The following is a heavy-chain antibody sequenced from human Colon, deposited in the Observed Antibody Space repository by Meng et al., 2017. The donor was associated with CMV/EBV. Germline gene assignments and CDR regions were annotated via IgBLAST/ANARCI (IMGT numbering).Heavy chain of an antibody. CDR2: IKSKTDGGTT. D-gene: IGHD2-2*01. J-gene: IGHJ4*02. CDR3: TTVFLLGYCSSTSCG. V-gene: IGHV3-15*01. CDR1: GFTFSSNS. Sequence: GGSLRLSCVASGFTFSSNSMNWVRQAPGKGLEWVGRIKSKTDGGTTDYAAPVKGRFTISRDDSKNTLYLQMNSLKTEDTAVYYCTTVFLLGYCSSTSCGWGQGTLVTVSS.